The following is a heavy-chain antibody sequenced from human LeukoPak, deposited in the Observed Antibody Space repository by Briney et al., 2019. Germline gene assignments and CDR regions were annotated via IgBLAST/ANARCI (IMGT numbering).Heavy chain of an antibody. CDR3: ARGYYYGSGKSYYYYYYGMDV. J-gene: IGHJ6*02. CDR1: GGSFSGYY. V-gene: IGHV4-34*01. D-gene: IGHD3-10*01. Sequence: NPSETLSPTCAVYGGSFSGYYWSWIRQPPGKGLEWIGEINHSGSTNYNPSLKSRVTISVDTSKNQFSLKLSSVTAADTAVYYCARGYYYGSGKSYYYYYYGMDVWGQGTTVTVSS. CDR2: INHSGST.